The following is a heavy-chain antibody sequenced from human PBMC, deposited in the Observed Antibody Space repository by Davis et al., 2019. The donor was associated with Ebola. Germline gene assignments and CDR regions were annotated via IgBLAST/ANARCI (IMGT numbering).Heavy chain of an antibody. D-gene: IGHD6-13*01. V-gene: IGHV4-59*08. CDR2: IFYSGST. CDR1: GGSISSNY. Sequence: SETLSLTCTVSGGSISSNYWSWIRQPPGKGLEWIGYIFYSGSTNYSPSLKSRVIISVDTSKNQFSLRLSSVTAADTAVYYCARERGIAAAGTRFDYWGQGTLVTASS. CDR3: ARERGIAAAGTRFDY. J-gene: IGHJ4*02.